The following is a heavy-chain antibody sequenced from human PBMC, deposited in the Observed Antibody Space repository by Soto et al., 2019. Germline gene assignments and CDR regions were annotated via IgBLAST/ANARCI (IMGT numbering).Heavy chain of an antibody. D-gene: IGHD3-9*01. V-gene: IGHV4-34*01. CDR1: GGSFSGYY. CDR3: ARGGYYDILTGYHDFFDF. J-gene: IGHJ4*02. Sequence: QVHLQQWGAGLLKPSQTLSLTCAVYGGSFSGYYWRWIRQPPGKGLEWIGEINHRGSTNYNPSLKSRVTITVDTAKNQCSLGLSSVTAADTAVYYCARGGYYDILTGYHDFFDFWGQGTLVTVSS. CDR2: INHRGST.